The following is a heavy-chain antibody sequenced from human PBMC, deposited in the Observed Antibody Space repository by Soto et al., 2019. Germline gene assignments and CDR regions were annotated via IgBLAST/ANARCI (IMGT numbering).Heavy chain of an antibody. CDR3: ASGPVVVAATTYYYGMDV. D-gene: IGHD2-15*01. V-gene: IGHV4-31*03. CDR1: GGSISSGGYY. Sequence: SETLSLTCTVSGGSISSGGYYWSWIRQHPGKGLEWIGYIYYSGSTYYNPSLKGRVTISVDTSKNQFSLKLSSVTAADTAVYYCASGPVVVAATTYYYGMDVWGQGTTVTVSS. J-gene: IGHJ6*02. CDR2: IYYSGST.